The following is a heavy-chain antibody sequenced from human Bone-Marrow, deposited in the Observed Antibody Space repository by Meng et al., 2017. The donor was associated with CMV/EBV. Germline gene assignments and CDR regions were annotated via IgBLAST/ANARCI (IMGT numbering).Heavy chain of an antibody. J-gene: IGHJ4*02. D-gene: IGHD3-16*01. Sequence: GSLRLSCTVSGGSISSSSYYWGWIRQPPGKGLEWIGSIYYSGSTYYNPSLKSRVTISVDTSKNQFSLKLSSVTAADTAVYYCVTQEWRYGGGPDYWGEGTLVTFSS. CDR3: VTQEWRYGGGPDY. CDR1: GGSISSSSYY. CDR2: IYYSGST. V-gene: IGHV4-39*07.